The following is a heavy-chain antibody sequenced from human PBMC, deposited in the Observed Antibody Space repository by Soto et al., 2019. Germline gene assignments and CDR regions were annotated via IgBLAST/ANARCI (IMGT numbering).Heavy chain of an antibody. J-gene: IGHJ4*02. CDR3: ARILVYYYDSSGYYLDY. V-gene: IGHV4-39*01. Sequence: QLQLQESGPGLVKPSETLSLTCTVSGGSISSSSYYWGWIRQPPGKGLEWIGSIYYSGSTYYNPSLKSRVTISVDTSKNQFSLKLSSVTAADTAVYYCARILVYYYDSSGYYLDYWGQGTLVTVSS. D-gene: IGHD3-22*01. CDR1: GGSISSSSYY. CDR2: IYYSGST.